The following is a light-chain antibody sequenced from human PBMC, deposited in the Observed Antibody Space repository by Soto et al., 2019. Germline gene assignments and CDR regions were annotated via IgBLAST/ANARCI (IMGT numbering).Light chain of an antibody. J-gene: IGKJ1*01. CDR1: ASVSDC. CDR3: QHYNNWT. Sequence: DIQLTQTSATMSVSFGGSVTDTCRASASVSDCWAWYQQKPGKAPRLLISDASSLESGVPSRFSGTGAGTAFTLTNSSMQPDDFATYYCQHYNNWTDDQGSEEDI. V-gene: IGKV1-5*01. CDR2: DAS.